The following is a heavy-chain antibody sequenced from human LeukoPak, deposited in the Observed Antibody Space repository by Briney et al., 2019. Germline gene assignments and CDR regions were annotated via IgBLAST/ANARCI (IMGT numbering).Heavy chain of an antibody. CDR3: ARKGPAAGLSRWFDP. V-gene: IGHV4-34*01. CDR2: INHSGST. CDR1: GGSFSGYY. D-gene: IGHD6-13*01. Sequence: SETLSFTCAVYGGSFSGYYWSWIRQPPGKGLEWIGEINHSGSTNYNPSLKRRVTISVDTSKNQFSLKLSSVTAADTAVYYCARKGPAAGLSRWFDPWGQGTLVTVSS. J-gene: IGHJ5*02.